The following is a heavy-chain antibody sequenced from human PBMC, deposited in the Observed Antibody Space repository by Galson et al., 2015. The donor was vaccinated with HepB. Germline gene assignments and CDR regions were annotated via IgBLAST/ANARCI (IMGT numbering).Heavy chain of an antibody. CDR2: ISYDGSNK. D-gene: IGHD2-21*02. CDR3: ALSECGGDCYPEYFQH. CDR1: GFTFSSYG. V-gene: IGHV3-30*03. J-gene: IGHJ1*01. Sequence: SLRLSCAASGFTFSSYGMHWVRQAPGKGLEWVAVISYDGSNKYYADSVKGRFTIPRDNSKNTLYLQMNSLRAEDTAVYYCALSECGGDCYPEYFQHWGQGTLVTVSS.